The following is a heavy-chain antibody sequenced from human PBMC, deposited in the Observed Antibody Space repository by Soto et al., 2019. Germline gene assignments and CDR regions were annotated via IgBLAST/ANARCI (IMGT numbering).Heavy chain of an antibody. D-gene: IGHD6-6*01. V-gene: IGHV4-59*01. CDR1: GGSISSYY. CDR3: ARGLYSSSSGGGFLNYYYDYMDV. Sequence: SETLSLTCTVSGGSISSYYWSWIRQPPGKGLEWIGYIYYSGSTNYNPSLKSRVTISVDTSTNQFSLKLRSVPSAETAVYYCARGLYSSSSGGGFLNYYYDYMDVWGKGTPVTVSS. CDR2: IYYSGST. J-gene: IGHJ6*03.